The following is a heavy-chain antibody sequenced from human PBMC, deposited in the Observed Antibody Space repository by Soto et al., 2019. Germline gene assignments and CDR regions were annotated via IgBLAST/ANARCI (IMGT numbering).Heavy chain of an antibody. CDR1: CYPFTSYG. CDR3: ARDSDTMVRGILPPRYYGMDV. Sequence: GSGKVCFKASCYPFTSYGISLVRQAPGHGLEWTGWISAYNGNTNYAQKLQGGVTMTTDTSTSTAYMELRSLRSDDTAVYFCARDSDTMVRGILPPRYYGMDVWGHGTTVTGSS. CDR2: ISAYNGNT. V-gene: IGHV1-18*01. J-gene: IGHJ6*02. D-gene: IGHD3-10*01.